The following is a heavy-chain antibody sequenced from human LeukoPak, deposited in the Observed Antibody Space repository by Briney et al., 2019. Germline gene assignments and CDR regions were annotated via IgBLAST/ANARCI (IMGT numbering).Heavy chain of an antibody. D-gene: IGHD3-10*01. V-gene: IGHV1-2*02. J-gene: IGHJ4*02. CDR3: ARASLWFGELAAFDY. CDR2: INPNSGGT. CDR1: GYTFTGYY. Sequence: GASVKVSCKASGYTFTGYYMHWVRQAPGQGLEWMGWINPNSGGTSYAQKFQGRVTMTRDTSISTAYMELSRLRSDDTAVYYCARASLWFGELAAFDYWGQGTLVTVSS.